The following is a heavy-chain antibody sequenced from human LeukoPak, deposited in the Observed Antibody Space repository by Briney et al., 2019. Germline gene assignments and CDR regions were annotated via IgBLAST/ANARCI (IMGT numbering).Heavy chain of an antibody. CDR3: AKRFRGSSGLYYFDY. CDR1: GFTFSNYA. V-gene: IGHV3-23*01. D-gene: IGHD6-13*01. CDR2: IRGSGDST. J-gene: IGHJ4*02. Sequence: PGGSLRLSCAASGFTFSNYAMSWVRQAPGKGLEWVSAIRGSGDSTYYADSVKGRFTISRDNSKNTLYLQMNSLRAEDTAVYYCAKRFRGSSGLYYFDYWGRGTLVTVSS.